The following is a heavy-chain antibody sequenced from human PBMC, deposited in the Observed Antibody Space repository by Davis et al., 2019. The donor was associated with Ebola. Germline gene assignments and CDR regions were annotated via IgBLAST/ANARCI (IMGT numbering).Heavy chain of an antibody. CDR2: ISSNGGST. CDR3: AKDSAQSTGYDFDF. J-gene: IGHJ4*02. CDR1: GFTFSSYS. D-gene: IGHD5-12*01. Sequence: GGSLRLSCAASGFTFSSYSMNWVRQAPGKGLEYVSAISSNGGSTYYADSVKGRFTISRDNSKNTLYLQMNSLRAEDTAIYYCAKDSAQSTGYDFDFWGQGTLVTVSS. V-gene: IGHV3-64*04.